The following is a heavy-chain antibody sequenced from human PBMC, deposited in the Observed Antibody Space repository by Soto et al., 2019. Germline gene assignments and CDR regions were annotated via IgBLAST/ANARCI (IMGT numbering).Heavy chain of an antibody. D-gene: IGHD6-13*01. Sequence: EVQLVESGGGLVKPGGSLRLSFQASGFSLRTNSITWVRRAPGKGLEWVSSISSSSNNIYYADSVKGRFTISRDNAKNSLFLQVNSLRDEDTAVYFCARDLTTATGAFDYWGQGTLVTVSS. V-gene: IGHV3-21*01. CDR3: ARDLTTATGAFDY. CDR1: GFSLRTNS. J-gene: IGHJ4*02. CDR2: ISSSSNNI.